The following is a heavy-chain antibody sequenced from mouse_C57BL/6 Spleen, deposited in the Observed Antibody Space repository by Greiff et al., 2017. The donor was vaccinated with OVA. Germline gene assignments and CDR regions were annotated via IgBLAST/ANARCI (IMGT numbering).Heavy chain of an antibody. CDR2: IDPSDSYT. CDR3: ARDEVTTRFAY. CDR1: GYTFTSYW. V-gene: IGHV1-69*01. Sequence: QVQLQQPGAELVMPGASVKLSCKASGYTFTSYWMHWVKQRPGQGLEWIGEIDPSDSYTNYNQKFKGKSTLTVDKSSSTAYMQLSSLTSEDSAVYYCARDEVTTRFAYWGQGTLVTVSA. D-gene: IGHD2-2*01. J-gene: IGHJ3*01.